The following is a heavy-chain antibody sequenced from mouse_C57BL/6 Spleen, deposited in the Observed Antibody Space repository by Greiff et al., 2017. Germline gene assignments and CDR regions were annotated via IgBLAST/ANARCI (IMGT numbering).Heavy chain of an antibody. J-gene: IGHJ4*01. CDR1: GFTFSDYG. CDR2: ISSGSSTI. Sequence: EVKLVESGGGLVKPGGSLTLSCAAPGFTFSDYGMHWVRQAPEKGLVWVAYISSGSSTIYYADTVKGRFTISRDNAKNTLFLQMTSLRSEDTAMYYCARRATTVGVYAMDYWGQGTSVTVSS. D-gene: IGHD1-1*01. CDR3: ARRATTVGVYAMDY. V-gene: IGHV5-17*01.